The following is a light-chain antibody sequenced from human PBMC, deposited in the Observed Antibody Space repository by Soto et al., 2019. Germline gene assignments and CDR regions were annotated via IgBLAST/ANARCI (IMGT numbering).Light chain of an antibody. CDR2: DVS. Sequence: QSALTQPASVSGSPGQWITISCTGTSSDVGGYNYVSWYQQHPGKAPKLMIYDVSNRPSGVSNRFSGSKSGNTASLTISGLQAEDEADYYCGSYTSSSTLVVFGGGTKLTVL. CDR1: SSDVGGYNY. V-gene: IGLV2-14*01. J-gene: IGLJ2*01. CDR3: GSYTSSSTLVV.